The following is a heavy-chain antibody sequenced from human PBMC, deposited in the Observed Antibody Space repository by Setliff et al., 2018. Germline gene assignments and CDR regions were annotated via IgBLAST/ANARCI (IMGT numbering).Heavy chain of an antibody. D-gene: IGHD3-16*02. CDR3: ARASGGVIAPYFDY. Sequence: GASVKVSCKASGYTFTSYAMHWVRQAPGQRLEWMGWINAGNGNTKYSQKFQGRVTITRDTSASTAYMELSSLRSEDTAVYYCARASGGVIAPYFDYWGQGTLVTVSS. J-gene: IGHJ4*02. CDR2: INAGNGNT. CDR1: GYTFTSYA. V-gene: IGHV1-3*01.